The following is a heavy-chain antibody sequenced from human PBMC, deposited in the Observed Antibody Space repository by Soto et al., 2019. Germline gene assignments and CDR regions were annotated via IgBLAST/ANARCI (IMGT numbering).Heavy chain of an antibody. D-gene: IGHD3-10*01. CDR1: GFTFSSYA. Sequence: GGSLRLSCAASGFTFSSYAMHWVRQAPGKGLEYVSAISSNGGSTYYADSVKGRFTISRDNSKNTLYLQMGSLRAEDMAVYYCARSDSYGSGSPSYYYGMDAWGQGTTVTVSS. J-gene: IGHJ6*02. V-gene: IGHV3-64*02. CDR3: ARSDSYGSGSPSYYYGMDA. CDR2: ISSNGGST.